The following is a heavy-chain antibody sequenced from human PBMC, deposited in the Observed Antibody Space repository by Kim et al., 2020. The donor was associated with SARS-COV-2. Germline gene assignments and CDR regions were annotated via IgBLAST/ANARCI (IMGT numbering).Heavy chain of an antibody. V-gene: IGHV4-59*01. J-gene: IGHJ4*02. Sequence: SSPPLRSRVTISVDTSKSKFSLKLSSVTAADTAVYYCARASSSWYGPVDYWGQGTLVTVSS. CDR3: ARASSSWYGPVDY. D-gene: IGHD6-13*01.